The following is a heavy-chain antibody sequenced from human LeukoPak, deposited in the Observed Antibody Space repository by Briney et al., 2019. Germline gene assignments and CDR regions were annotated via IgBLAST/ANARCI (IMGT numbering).Heavy chain of an antibody. CDR1: GFMFGTYW. CDR2: IEQDGSEK. V-gene: IGHV3-7*01. CDR3: ARGPVYGSGRAFDY. Sequence: GGSLRLSCAASGFMFGTYWMSWVRQAPGKGLEWVANIEQDGSEKYYVDSVKGRFTISRDNAKNSLFLQMSSLRGEDTAVYYCARGPVYGSGRAFDYWGQGTLVTVSS. J-gene: IGHJ4*02. D-gene: IGHD3-10*01.